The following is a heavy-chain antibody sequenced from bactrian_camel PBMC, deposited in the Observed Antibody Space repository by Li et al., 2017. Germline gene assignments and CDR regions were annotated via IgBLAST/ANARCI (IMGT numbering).Heavy chain of an antibody. D-gene: IGHD7*01. CDR1: GWTLDDRD. Sequence: VQLVESGGGSVQAGGSLRLSCSASGWTLDDRDMGWYRQATGNECELVSTISSGDRTSYRDSVKGRFTISKDNVKNTLFLQMNSLKPEDTAMYYCSAALLSGFCRNWAYWGPGTQVTVS. CDR2: ISSGDRT. CDR3: SAALLSGFCRNWAY. J-gene: IGHJ4*01. V-gene: IGHV3S55*01.